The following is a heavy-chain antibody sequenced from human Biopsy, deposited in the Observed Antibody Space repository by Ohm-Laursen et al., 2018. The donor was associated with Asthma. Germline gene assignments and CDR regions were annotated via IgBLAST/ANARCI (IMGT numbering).Heavy chain of an antibody. CDR1: GFSLSDYY. Sequence: SLRLSCAASGFSLSDYYMSWIRQAPGKGLEWVSYISWSSSYTNYADSVKGRFTISRDSAKNSLFLQMNSLRAGDTAVYYCAKRRGYSGHDNDYWGQGTLVIVSS. D-gene: IGHD5-12*01. J-gene: IGHJ4*02. CDR3: AKRRGYSGHDNDY. CDR2: ISWSSSYT. V-gene: IGHV3-11*06.